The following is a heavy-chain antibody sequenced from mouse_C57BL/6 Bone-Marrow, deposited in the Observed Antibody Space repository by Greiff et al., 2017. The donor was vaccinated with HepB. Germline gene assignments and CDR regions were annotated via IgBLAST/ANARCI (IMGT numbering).Heavy chain of an antibody. CDR2: IHPSDSDT. D-gene: IGHD1-1*01. Sequence: VKLVESGAELVKPGASVKVSCKASGYTFTSYWMHWVKQRPGQGLEWIGRIHPSDSDTNYNQKFKGKATLTVDKSSSTAYMQLSSLTSEDSAVYYCAILDYYYGSSPHYYAMDYWGQGTSVTVSS. CDR1: GYTFTSYW. CDR3: AILDYYYGSSPHYYAMDY. J-gene: IGHJ4*01. V-gene: IGHV1-74*01.